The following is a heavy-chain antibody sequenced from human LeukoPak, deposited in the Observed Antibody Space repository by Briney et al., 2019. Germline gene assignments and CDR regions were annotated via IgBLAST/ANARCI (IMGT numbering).Heavy chain of an antibody. J-gene: IGHJ4*02. CDR1: GYTLTELS. CDR3: ATVELDSSGYYYFDY. CDR2: FDPEDGET. Sequence: GASVKVSCKVSGYTLTELSMHWVRQAPGKGLEWMGGFDPEDGETIYAQKFQGRVTMTEDTSTDTAHMELSSLRSEDTAVYYCATVELDSSGYYYFDYWGQGTLVTVSS. D-gene: IGHD3-22*01. V-gene: IGHV1-24*01.